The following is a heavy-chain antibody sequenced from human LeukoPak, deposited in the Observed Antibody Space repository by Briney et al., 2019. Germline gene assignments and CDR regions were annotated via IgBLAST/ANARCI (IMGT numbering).Heavy chain of an antibody. V-gene: IGHV4-59*01. CDR1: GGSISSYY. CDR2: IYYSGST. Sequence: SETLSLTCTVSGGSISSYYWSWIRQPPGKGLEWVGYIYYSGSTNYNPSLKSRVTISVDTSKNQFSLKLSSVTAADTAVYYCAREAVAGGSGSNYHYYGVDVWGQGTTVTVSS. CDR3: AREAVAGGSGSNYHYYGVDV. J-gene: IGHJ6*02. D-gene: IGHD3-10*01.